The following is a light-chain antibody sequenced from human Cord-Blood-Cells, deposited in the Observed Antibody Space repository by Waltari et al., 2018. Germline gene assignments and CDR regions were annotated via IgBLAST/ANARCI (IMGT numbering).Light chain of an antibody. V-gene: IGKV3-15*01. J-gene: IGKJ1*01. CDR3: QQYNNWAET. Sequence: ELVMTQPPATLSVPPGERATLSCRASQSVSSNLAWYQQKPGQAPRLLISGASTRATGIPARFSGSGSGTEFTLTISSLQSEGFAVDYCQQYNNWAETFGQGTKVEIK. CDR1: QSVSSN. CDR2: GAS.